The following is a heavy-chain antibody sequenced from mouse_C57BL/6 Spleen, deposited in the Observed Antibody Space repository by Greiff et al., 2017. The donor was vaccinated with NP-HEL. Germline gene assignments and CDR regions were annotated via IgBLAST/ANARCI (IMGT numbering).Heavy chain of an antibody. CDR3: ARSTTVGYCDY. CDR1: GYAFSSSW. V-gene: IGHV1-82*01. Sequence: VQLQQSGPELVKPGASVKISCKASGYAFSSSWMNWVKQRPGKGLEWIGRLYPGDGDTNYNGKFKGKATLTADKSSSTAYMQLSSLTSEDSAVYFCARSTTVGYCDYWGQGTTLTVSS. J-gene: IGHJ2*01. CDR2: LYPGDGDT. D-gene: IGHD1-1*01.